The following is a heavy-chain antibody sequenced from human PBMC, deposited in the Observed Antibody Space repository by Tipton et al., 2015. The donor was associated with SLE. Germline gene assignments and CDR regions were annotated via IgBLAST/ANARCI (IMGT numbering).Heavy chain of an antibody. CDR3: ARGPTVTTWYFDY. V-gene: IGHV3-11*04. Sequence: SLRLSCAASGFTFSDYYMSWIRQAPGKGLEWVSYISSSGSTIYYADSVKGRFTISRDNAKNSLYLQMNSLRAEDTAVYYCARGPTVTTWYFDYWGQGTLVTVSS. CDR1: GFTFSDYY. CDR2: ISSSGSTI. J-gene: IGHJ4*02. D-gene: IGHD4-11*01.